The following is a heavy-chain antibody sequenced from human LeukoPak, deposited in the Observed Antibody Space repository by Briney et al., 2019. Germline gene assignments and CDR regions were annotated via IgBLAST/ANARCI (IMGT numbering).Heavy chain of an antibody. Sequence: GGSLRLSCAASGFVFSRFWMHWVRQVPGKGLEWVSRLNDDGRITTYADSVQGRFIISRDNSKNTLYLQMYSLRAEDTALYYCARDLGGTAGSWGQGTWVTVSS. D-gene: IGHD1-26*01. J-gene: IGHJ1*01. CDR3: ARDLGGTAGS. CDR2: LNDDGRIT. V-gene: IGHV3-74*01. CDR1: GFVFSRFW.